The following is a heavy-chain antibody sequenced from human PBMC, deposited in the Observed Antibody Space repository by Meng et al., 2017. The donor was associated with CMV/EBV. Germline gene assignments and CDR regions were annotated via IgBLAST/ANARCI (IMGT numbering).Heavy chain of an antibody. CDR1: GFTVSSNY. D-gene: IGHD2-2*01. CDR3: ARPSEGYYYGMDV. J-gene: IGHJ6*02. Sequence: GESLKISCAASGFTVSSNYMSWVRQAPGKGLEWVSVIYSGGSTYYADSVKGRFTISRDNSKNTLYLQMNSLTAEDTAVDYCARPSEGYYYGMDVWGQGTTVTVSS. CDR2: IYSGGST. V-gene: IGHV3-53*01.